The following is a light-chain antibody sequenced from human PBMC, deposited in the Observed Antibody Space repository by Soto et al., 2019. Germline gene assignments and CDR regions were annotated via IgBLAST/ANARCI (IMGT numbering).Light chain of an antibody. J-gene: IGKJ2*01. Sequence: EIVLTQSPCTLSFSPGEGATLSCRASQSVRNNYLAWYQHKPGQAPRLLISGASSRATGVPDRFSGSGSGTDFTLTICRLESEDFAVYYCQRYGSSPPHTFGQGTRLEIK. CDR3: QRYGSSPPHT. CDR1: QSVRNNY. CDR2: GAS. V-gene: IGKV3-20*01.